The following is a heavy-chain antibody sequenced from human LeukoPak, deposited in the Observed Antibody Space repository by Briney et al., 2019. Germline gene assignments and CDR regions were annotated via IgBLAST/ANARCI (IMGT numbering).Heavy chain of an antibody. CDR2: IYYSGTA. V-gene: IGHV4-59*01. Sequence: SETLSLTCTVSGGSISPYYWSWLRQPPGKGLEWLGYIYYSGTANYNPSLNSRATISVDTSKNQFSLKLTSVTAADTAIYYCARGLDGSGRYYIYYFDYWGQGSLVTVSS. CDR1: GGSISPYY. CDR3: ARGLDGSGRYYIYYFDY. D-gene: IGHD3-10*01. J-gene: IGHJ4*02.